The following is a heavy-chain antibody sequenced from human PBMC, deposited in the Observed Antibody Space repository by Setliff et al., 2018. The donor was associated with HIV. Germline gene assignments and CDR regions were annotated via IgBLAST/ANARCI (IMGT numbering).Heavy chain of an antibody. V-gene: IGHV5-51*01. CDR2: IYPGNSDT. Sequence: SGYTFSNYCIAWVRQMPGKGLEWMGIIYPGNSDTTYSPSFQGQVTISADKSISTAYLQWSSLKASDTAMYYCARHPPIAVAGTGYYYYYMDVWGKGTTVTVSS. CDR3: ARHPPIAVAGTGYYYYYMDV. D-gene: IGHD6-19*01. CDR1: GYTFSNYC. J-gene: IGHJ6*03.